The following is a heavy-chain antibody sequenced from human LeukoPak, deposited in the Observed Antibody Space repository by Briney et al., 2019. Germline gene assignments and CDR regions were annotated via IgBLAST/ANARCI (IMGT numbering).Heavy chain of an antibody. CDR1: GGSISSGSYY. V-gene: IGHV4-61*02. J-gene: IGHJ3*02. D-gene: IGHD3-10*01. CDR3: ARDRDDAFDI. Sequence: KPSQTLSLTCTVSGGSISSGSYYWSWIRQPAGKGLEWIGRIYTSGSTNYNPSLKSRVTMSVDTSKNQFSLKLSSVTAADTAVYYCARDRDDAFDIWGQGTMVTVSS. CDR2: IYTSGST.